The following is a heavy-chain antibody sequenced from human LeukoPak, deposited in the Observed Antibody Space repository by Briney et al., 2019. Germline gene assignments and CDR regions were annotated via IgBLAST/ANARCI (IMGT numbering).Heavy chain of an antibody. J-gene: IGHJ4*02. CDR3: ARGRNVFVS. CDR2: IDSDGSGT. D-gene: IGHD3-10*02. Sequence: PGGSLRLSCASSGFTFSSYWMHWVRQAPGKGLVWVSCIDSDGSGTIYADSVMGRFTISRANAKNTLHLQMNSPRAQDTAVYYCARGRNVFVSWDQGTLVTVSS. CDR1: GFTFSSYW. V-gene: IGHV3-74*01.